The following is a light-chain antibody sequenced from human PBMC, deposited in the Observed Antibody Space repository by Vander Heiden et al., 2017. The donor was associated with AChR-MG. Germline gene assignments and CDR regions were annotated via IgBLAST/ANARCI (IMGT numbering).Light chain of an antibody. J-gene: IGLJ1*01. CDR2: SNN. Sequence: QSVLTKPPSASATPGQRVTITCPGSSANLGSNTVHCYHHLPGTPPKLLIYSNNQRPSGVPDRFSGSKSCTSASLAISGLQSEDEADYYCAACDDSLNSYVFGTGTKVTVL. CDR1: SANLGSNT. CDR3: AACDDSLNSYV. V-gene: IGLV1-44*01.